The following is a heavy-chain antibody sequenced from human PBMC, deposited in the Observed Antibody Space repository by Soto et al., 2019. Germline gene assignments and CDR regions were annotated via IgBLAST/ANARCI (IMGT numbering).Heavy chain of an antibody. CDR1: GFTFTSHA. V-gene: IGHV3-30-3*01. D-gene: IGHD4-17*01. J-gene: IGHJ5*02. CDR2: ISYDGSTK. Sequence: GSVRLSCAASGFTFTSHAMNWVRQAPGKGLEWVAIISYDGSTKFYADSVKGRFTISRDNAKNTVYLHLNSLRGEDTAVYYCARAQSSTVITSTNFDPWGQGTPVTVSS. CDR3: ARAQSSTVITSTNFDP.